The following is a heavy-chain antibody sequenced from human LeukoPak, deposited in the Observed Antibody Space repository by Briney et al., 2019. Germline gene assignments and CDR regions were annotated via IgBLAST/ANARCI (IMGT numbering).Heavy chain of an antibody. J-gene: IGHJ6*04. V-gene: IGHV3-30*18. CDR2: ISYDGSNK. D-gene: IGHD6-13*01. CDR1: GFTFSSYG. Sequence: GRSLRLSCAASGFTFSSYGMHWVRQAPGKGLEWVAVISYDGSNKYYADSVKGRFTISRDNSKNTLYLQMNSLRAEDTAVYYCAKDRQMGIAEDYYYGMDVWGKGTTVTVSS. CDR3: AKDRQMGIAEDYYYGMDV.